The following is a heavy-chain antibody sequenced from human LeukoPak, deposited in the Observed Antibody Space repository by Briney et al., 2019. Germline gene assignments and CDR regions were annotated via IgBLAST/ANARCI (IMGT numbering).Heavy chain of an antibody. Sequence: GSLRLSCAASGFTFSSYGMHWVRQVPGKGLEWVAVIWYDGSNKYYADSVKGLFTISRDNSKNTLYLQMNSLRAEDTAVYYCAKGYYYDSSGVDYWGQGTLVTVSS. CDR2: IWYDGSNK. CDR1: GFTFSSYG. D-gene: IGHD3-22*01. V-gene: IGHV3-33*06. J-gene: IGHJ4*02. CDR3: AKGYYYDSSGVDY.